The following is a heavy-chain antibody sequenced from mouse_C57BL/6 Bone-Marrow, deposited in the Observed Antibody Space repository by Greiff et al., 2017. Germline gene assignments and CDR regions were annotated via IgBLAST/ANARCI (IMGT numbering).Heavy chain of an antibody. CDR2: INPSTGGT. CDR3: ARAGYYGSSPDYAMDY. Sequence: VQLQQSGPELVKPGASVKISCKASGYSFTGYYMNWVKQSPEKSLEWIGEINPSTGGTTYNQKFKAKATLTVDKSSSTAYMQLKSLTSEDSAVYYCARAGYYGSSPDYAMDYWGQGTSVTVSS. V-gene: IGHV1-42*01. CDR1: GYSFTGYY. D-gene: IGHD1-1*01. J-gene: IGHJ4*01.